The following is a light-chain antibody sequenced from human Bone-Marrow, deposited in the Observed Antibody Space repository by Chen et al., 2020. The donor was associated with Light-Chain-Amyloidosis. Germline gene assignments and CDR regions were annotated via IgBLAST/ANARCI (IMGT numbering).Light chain of an antibody. CDR3: SSYTSSGTLV. CDR2: DVS. Sequence: QSALTQPASVSGSPGQSITISCTGTSSDVGTYNYVSWYQQHPGKAPKLMIYDVSNRPSGVSNRFSGSNSGNTASLTISGLQAEDEADYYCSSYTSSGTLVFGGGTKLTVL. V-gene: IGLV2-14*01. CDR1: SSDVGTYNY. J-gene: IGLJ3*02.